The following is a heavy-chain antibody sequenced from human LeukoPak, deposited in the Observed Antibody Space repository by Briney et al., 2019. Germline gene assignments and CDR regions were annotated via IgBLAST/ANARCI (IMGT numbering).Heavy chain of an antibody. D-gene: IGHD6-13*01. CDR3: ARGYSSSWYSQDWFDP. V-gene: IGHV3-21*01. J-gene: IGHJ5*02. CDR1: GFTFSNYW. CDR2: ISSSSSYI. Sequence: PGGSLRLSCAASGFTFSNYWMSWVRQAPGKGLEWVSSISSSSSYIYYADSVKGRFTISRDNAKNSLYLQMNSLRAEDTAVYYCARGYSSSWYSQDWFDPWGQGTLVTVSS.